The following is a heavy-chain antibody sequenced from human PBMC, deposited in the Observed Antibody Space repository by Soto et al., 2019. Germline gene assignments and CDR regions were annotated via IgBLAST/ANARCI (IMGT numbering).Heavy chain of an antibody. D-gene: IGHD3-3*01. CDR2: YSGDT. Sequence: SETLSLTCTVSGGSISSISYYWGWIRQPPGKGLEWIGSYSGDTYYNPSLKSRVTISVDTSRNQFSLKLSSVTAADTAVYYCARLIRYYDFWGDYPSDSWGQGTLVTVSS. CDR1: GGSISSISYY. J-gene: IGHJ4*02. V-gene: IGHV4-39*01. CDR3: ARLIRYYDFWGDYPSDS.